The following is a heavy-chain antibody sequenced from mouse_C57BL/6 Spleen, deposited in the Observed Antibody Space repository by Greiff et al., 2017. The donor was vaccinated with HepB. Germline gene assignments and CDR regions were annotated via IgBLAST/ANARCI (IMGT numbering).Heavy chain of an antibody. CDR1: GYTFTSYD. V-gene: IGHV1-85*01. CDR2: IYPRDGST. Sequence: VQGVESGPELVKPGASVKLSCKASGYTFTSYDINWVKQRPGQGLEWIGWIYPRDGSTKYNEKFKGKATLTVDTSSSTAYMELHSLTSEDSAVYFCARSRTGYFDYWGQGTTLTVSS. CDR3: ARSRTGYFDY. J-gene: IGHJ2*01.